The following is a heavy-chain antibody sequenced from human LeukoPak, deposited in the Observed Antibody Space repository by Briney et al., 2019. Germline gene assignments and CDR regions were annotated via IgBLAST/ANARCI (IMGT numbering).Heavy chain of an antibody. CDR2: ISAYNGNT. V-gene: IGHV1-18*01. CDR1: GYTFTSYG. D-gene: IGHD6-19*01. CDR3: ARAIAVAGNYYYYYYGMTS. J-gene: IGHJ6*02. Sequence: ASVKVSCKASGYTFTSYGISWVRQAPGQGLEWMGWISAYNGNTNYAQKLQGRVTMTTDTSTSTAYMELRSLRSDDTAVYYCARAIAVAGNYYYYYYGMTSGAKGPRSPSP.